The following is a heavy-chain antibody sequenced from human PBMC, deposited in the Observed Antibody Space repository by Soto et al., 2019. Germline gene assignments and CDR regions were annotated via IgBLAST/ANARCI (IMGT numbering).Heavy chain of an antibody. V-gene: IGHV2-5*02. CDR3: AHGSCSSAGCYPNPYLDY. CDR2: IYWDDDE. D-gene: IGHD2-2*01. Sequence: QITLKESGPTLVNPTQTLTLTCTFSGFSLSTTAEGVGWIRHPPGKALEWLALIYWDDDEGYSPSLKSRLTIAKDTSKNQVVLTMTNVDPVDTATYYCAHGSCSSAGCYPNPYLDYWGQGILVTVSS. CDR1: GFSLSTTAEG. J-gene: IGHJ4*02.